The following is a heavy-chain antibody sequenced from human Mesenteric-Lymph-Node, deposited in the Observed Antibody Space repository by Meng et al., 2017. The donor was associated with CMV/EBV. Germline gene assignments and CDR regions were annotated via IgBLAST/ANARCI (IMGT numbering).Heavy chain of an antibody. V-gene: IGHV7-4-1*02. J-gene: IGHJ4*02. CDR3: ARLPGRSGYYPIYYFDY. Sequence: YTFTSYAMNWVRQAPGQGLEWMGWITTNTGNPAYAQGFTGRFVFSLDTSVSTAYLQISSLKAEDTAVYYCARLPGRSGYYPIYYFDYWGQGTLVTVSS. CDR2: ITTNTGNP. D-gene: IGHD3-22*01. CDR1: YTFTSYA.